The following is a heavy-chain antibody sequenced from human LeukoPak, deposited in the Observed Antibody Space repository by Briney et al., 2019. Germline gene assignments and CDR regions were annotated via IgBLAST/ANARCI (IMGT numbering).Heavy chain of an antibody. V-gene: IGHV3-21*01. D-gene: IGHD6-19*01. J-gene: IGHJ4*02. CDR2: ISSSSSYI. CDR1: GFIFSSYW. CDR3: ARVYSSGCLGY. Sequence: GGSLRLSCAASGFIFSSYWMGWVRQAPGKGLEWVSSISSSSSYIYYADSVKGRFTISRDNAKNSLYLQMNSLRAEDTAVYYCARVYSSGCLGYWGQGTLVTVSS.